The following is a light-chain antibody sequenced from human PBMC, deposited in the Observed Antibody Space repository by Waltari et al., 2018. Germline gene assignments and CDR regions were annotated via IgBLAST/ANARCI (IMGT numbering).Light chain of an antibody. CDR2: GAS. Sequence: EVVLTQSPGTLSLSPGARATLSCRASQSVSRSRIAWYLHRPGQAPRLLIYGASGRATGIPDRFSGSGSGTDFSLTISRVEPEDFAVYYCQQFGSSVMYTFGQGTKLEIK. CDR3: QQFGSSVMYT. V-gene: IGKV3-20*01. J-gene: IGKJ2*01. CDR1: QSVSRSR.